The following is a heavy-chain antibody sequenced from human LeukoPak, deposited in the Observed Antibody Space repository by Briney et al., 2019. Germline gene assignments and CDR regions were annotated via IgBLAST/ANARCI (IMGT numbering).Heavy chain of an antibody. D-gene: IGHD4-17*01. CDR2: ISAYNGNT. J-gene: IGHJ4*02. Sequence: ASVKVSCKASGYTFTSYGISWVRQAPGQGLEWMGWISAYNGNTNYAQKLQGRVTMTTDTSTSTAYMELRSLRSDDTAVYYCARTHRPAVTYPFWDYWGQGTLVTVSS. V-gene: IGHV1-18*01. CDR3: ARTHRPAVTYPFWDY. CDR1: GYTFTSYG.